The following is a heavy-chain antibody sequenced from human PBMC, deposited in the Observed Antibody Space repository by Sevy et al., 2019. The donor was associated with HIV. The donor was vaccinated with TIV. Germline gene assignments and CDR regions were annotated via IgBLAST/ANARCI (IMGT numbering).Heavy chain of an antibody. CDR2: IIPILGTV. Sequence: ASVKVSCKATGGTFRTYGISWVRQAPGQGLEWMGGIIPILGTVNYAQKFQGRVTITADESTKTAYMEMSSLRSEATAVYYCVRGGGNGWYYFDYWGQETLVTVSS. V-gene: IGHV1-69*13. D-gene: IGHD6-19*01. J-gene: IGHJ4*02. CDR1: GGTFRTYG. CDR3: VRGGGNGWYYFDY.